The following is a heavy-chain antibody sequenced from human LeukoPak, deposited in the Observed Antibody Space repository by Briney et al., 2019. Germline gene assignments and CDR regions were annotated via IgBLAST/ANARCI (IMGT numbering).Heavy chain of an antibody. V-gene: IGHV3-53*01. CDR1: GFTVSSNY. CDR2: TYSGGST. D-gene: IGHD2-15*01. J-gene: IGHJ6*02. CDR3: ARGRYCSGGSCTYYYYYGMDV. Sequence: GGSLRLSCAASGFTVSSNYVSWVRQAPGKGLEWVSVTYSGGSTFYADSVKGRFTISRDNSKNTLYLQMNSLRAEDTAVYYCARGRYCSGGSCTYYYYYGMDVWGQGTTVTVSS.